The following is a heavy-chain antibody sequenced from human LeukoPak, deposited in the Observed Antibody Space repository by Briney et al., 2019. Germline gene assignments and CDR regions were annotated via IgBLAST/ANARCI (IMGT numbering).Heavy chain of an antibody. J-gene: IGHJ5*02. CDR3: ARDMIRGATNWFDP. V-gene: IGHV4-4*07. Sequence: SETLSLTCTVSGGSISSYSWSWIRQPAGKGLEWIGRVSSSGSTKYNPSLKSRLTMSIDRSKNQFSLKVTSVTAADTAVYHCARDMIRGATNWFDPWGQGTLVTVSS. CDR1: GGSISSYS. CDR2: VSSSGST. D-gene: IGHD3-10*01.